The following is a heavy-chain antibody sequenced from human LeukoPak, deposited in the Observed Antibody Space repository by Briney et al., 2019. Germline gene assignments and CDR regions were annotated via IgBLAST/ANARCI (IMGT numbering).Heavy chain of an antibody. J-gene: IGHJ4*02. Sequence: GGSLRLSCAASGFTFSSYAMSWVRQAPGKGLEWVSAISGSGGSTYYADSVKGRFTISRDNSKNTLYLQMNSLRAEDTAVYYCAKESRPTYDSSGYSPHGDYWGQGTLVTVSS. CDR2: ISGSGGST. D-gene: IGHD3-22*01. CDR3: AKESRPTYDSSGYSPHGDY. V-gene: IGHV3-23*01. CDR1: GFTFSSYA.